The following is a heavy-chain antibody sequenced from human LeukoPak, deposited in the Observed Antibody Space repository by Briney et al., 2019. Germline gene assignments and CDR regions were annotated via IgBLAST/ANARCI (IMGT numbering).Heavy chain of an antibody. CDR3: ARDLGAATVTTDYYYYMDV. J-gene: IGHJ6*03. Sequence: SETLSLTCTVSGGSISSGEYYWSWIRQPPGKGLEWSGDIYYSVSTYYNPSLKSRVTISVDTSKNQFSLKLSSVTAADTAVYYCARDLGAATVTTDYYYYMDVWGKGTTVTVSS. V-gene: IGHV4-30-4*08. CDR2: IYYSVST. CDR1: GGSISSGEYY. D-gene: IGHD4-17*01.